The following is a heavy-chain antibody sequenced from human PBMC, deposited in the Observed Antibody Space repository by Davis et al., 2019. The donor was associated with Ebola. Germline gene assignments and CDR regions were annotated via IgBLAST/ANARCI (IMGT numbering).Heavy chain of an antibody. D-gene: IGHD3-16*01. CDR2: INAGNGNT. CDR1: GYTFTSYA. J-gene: IGHJ4*02. Sequence: ASVKVSCKASGYTFTSYAMHWVRQAPGQRLEWMGWINAGNGNTKYSQKFQGRVTITRDTSASTAYMELSSLRSEDTAVYYCARERSWGIGQPFDYWGQGTLVTVSS. V-gene: IGHV1-3*01. CDR3: ARERSWGIGQPFDY.